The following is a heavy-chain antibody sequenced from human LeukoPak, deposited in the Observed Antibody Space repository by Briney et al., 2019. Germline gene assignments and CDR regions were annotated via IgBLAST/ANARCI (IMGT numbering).Heavy chain of an antibody. CDR1: GFTFSSYG. CDR2: IKDDGREK. Sequence: GGSLRLSCAASGFTFSSYGMNWVRQAPGKGLEWVANIKDDGREKYYVDSVKGRFTISRDNAKNLLYLQMNSLRVEDTAVYYCGRDPYYDSLDYWGQGTLVTVSS. CDR3: GRDPYYDSLDY. D-gene: IGHD3-22*01. J-gene: IGHJ4*02. V-gene: IGHV3-7*01.